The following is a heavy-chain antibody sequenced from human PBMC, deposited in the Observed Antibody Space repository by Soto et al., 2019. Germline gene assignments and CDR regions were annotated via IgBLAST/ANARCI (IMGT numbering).Heavy chain of an antibody. CDR2: ISGSGGST. Sequence: GGSLRLSCAASGFTFSSYAMSWVRQAPGKGLEWVSAISGSGGSTYYADSVKGRFTISRDNSKNTLYLQMNSLRAEDTAVYYCAKGYYYDSSGYYFDYWGQGTLVTVSS. V-gene: IGHV3-23*01. J-gene: IGHJ4*02. CDR3: AKGYYYDSSGYYFDY. D-gene: IGHD3-22*01. CDR1: GFTFSSYA.